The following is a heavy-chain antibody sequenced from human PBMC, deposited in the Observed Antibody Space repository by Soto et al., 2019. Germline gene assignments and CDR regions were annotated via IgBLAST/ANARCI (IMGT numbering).Heavy chain of an antibody. D-gene: IGHD6-19*01. CDR3: GRGGLAVSCTYDY. CDR2: ISGSNGDT. V-gene: IGHV1-18*01. CDR1: GYTFSNYG. Sequence: VQLVQSGAEVKESGASVKVSCTAYGYTFSNYGVAWVRRAPGQGPEWMGWISGSNGDTKYAQNLQNRVYLTTDTSTKTAYMELRSLRPDDTAIYFCGRGGLAVSCTYDYWGQGTLVTVPS. J-gene: IGHJ4*02.